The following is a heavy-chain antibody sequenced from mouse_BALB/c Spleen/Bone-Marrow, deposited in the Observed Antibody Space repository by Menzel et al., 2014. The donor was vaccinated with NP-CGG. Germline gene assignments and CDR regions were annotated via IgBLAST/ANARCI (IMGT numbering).Heavy chain of an antibody. V-gene: IGHV1-55*01. J-gene: IGHJ3*01. D-gene: IGHD3-1*01. CDR3: SGFRQLELFTY. CDR2: IYPVSGST. CDR1: GYNSTSNW. Sequence: QVQLQQSGAELVKPGTSVKLSCKASGYNSTSNWISWVKLRPGQRLEWIGGIYPVSGSTNYNEKFKSKAPLTVDTSSSTPCMMLISRLSEESSPNYCSGFRQLELFTYWGQGTLVSVSA.